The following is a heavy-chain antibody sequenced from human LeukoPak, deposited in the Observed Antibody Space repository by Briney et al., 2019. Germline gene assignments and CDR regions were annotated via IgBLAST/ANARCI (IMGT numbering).Heavy chain of an antibody. CDR2: ISAYNGNT. CDR3: ARMYYYDSSGYYSNAFDI. CDR1: GYTFTSYG. D-gene: IGHD3-22*01. Sequence: ASVKVSCKASGYTFTSYGISWVRQAPGQGLEWMGWISAYNGNTNYAQKLQGRVTMTRDTSTSTVHMELSSLRSEDTAVYYCARMYYYDSSGYYSNAFDIWGQGTMVTVSS. V-gene: IGHV1-18*01. J-gene: IGHJ3*02.